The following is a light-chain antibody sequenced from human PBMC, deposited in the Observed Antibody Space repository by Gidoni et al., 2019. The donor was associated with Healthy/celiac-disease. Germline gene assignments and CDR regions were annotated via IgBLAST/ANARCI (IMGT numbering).Light chain of an antibody. V-gene: IGKV1-9*01. CDR2: AAS. CDR3: QQPYT. CDR1: QGISSY. Sequence: DIQLTQSPSFLSASVGDRVTITCRASQGISSYLAWYQQKPGKAPKLLIYAASTLQSGVPSRLSGSGSGKEFTLKISSLQPEDFATYYCQQPYTFGQGTKLEIK. J-gene: IGKJ2*01.